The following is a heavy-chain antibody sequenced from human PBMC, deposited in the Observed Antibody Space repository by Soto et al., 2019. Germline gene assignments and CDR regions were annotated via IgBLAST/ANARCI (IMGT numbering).Heavy chain of an antibody. D-gene: IGHD2-15*01. Sequence: SETLSLTCAVYGGSSSGYYWSWIRQPPGKGLEWIGEINHSGSTNYNPSLKSRVTISVDTSKNQFSLKLSSVTAADTAVYYCARWSALGYCSGGSCYAPDYYYYYMDVWGKGTTVTVS. CDR3: ARWSALGYCSGGSCYAPDYYYYYMDV. CDR2: INHSGST. CDR1: GGSSSGYY. J-gene: IGHJ6*03. V-gene: IGHV4-34*01.